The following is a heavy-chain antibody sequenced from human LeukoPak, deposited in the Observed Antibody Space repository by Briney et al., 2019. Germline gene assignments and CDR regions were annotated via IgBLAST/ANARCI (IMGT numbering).Heavy chain of an antibody. J-gene: IGHJ2*01. CDR1: GGTFSSYA. V-gene: IGHV1-2*02. CDR2: INPNSGGT. Sequence: ASVKVSCKASGGTFSSYAISWVRQAPRQGLEWMGWINPNSGGTNFAQKFQGRVAMTRDTSLSTAYMDLSRLTSDDTAVYYCARDWPGISLHFDLWGRGTLITVSS. CDR3: ARDWPGISLHFDL. D-gene: IGHD2-15*01.